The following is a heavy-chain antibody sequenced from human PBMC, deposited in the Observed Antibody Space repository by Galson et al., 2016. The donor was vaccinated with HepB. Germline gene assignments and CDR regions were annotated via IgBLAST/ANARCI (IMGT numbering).Heavy chain of an antibody. J-gene: IGHJ4*02. CDR2: IYRGGTT. Sequence: SETLSLTCAVSGGSISSSNLWSWVRQPPGKGMEWIGEIYRGGTTSYNPSPKSRVTISVDKSKNQFPLKLSSVTAADTAVYYCARGGDYDSSGRFDYWGQGTLVTVSS. CDR1: GGSISSSNL. D-gene: IGHD3-22*01. V-gene: IGHV4-4*02. CDR3: ARGGDYDSSGRFDY.